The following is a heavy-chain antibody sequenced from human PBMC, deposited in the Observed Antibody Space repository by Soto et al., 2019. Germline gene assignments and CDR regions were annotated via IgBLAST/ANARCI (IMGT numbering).Heavy chain of an antibody. V-gene: IGHV3-53*01. CDR1: GFTVTNKY. J-gene: IGHJ2*01. D-gene: IGHD4-17*01. CDR2: IYSGGAT. Sequence: EVQLVESGGNLIQPGGSLRLSCAASGFTVTNKYMTWVRQAPGKGLEWVSLIYSGGATSYADSVKGRFTISKDNSKDILYLQVKSLRAEDTAVYYCARVDYGDYGWYFDLWGRGTLVTVSS. CDR3: ARVDYGDYGWYFDL.